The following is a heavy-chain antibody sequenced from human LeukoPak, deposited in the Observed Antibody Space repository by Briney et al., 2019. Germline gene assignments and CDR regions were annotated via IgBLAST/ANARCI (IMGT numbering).Heavy chain of an antibody. CDR3: AKSRFTCIGNNCYSPDY. CDR1: GLPFSSYA. Sequence: GQSLSLSCAASGLPFSSYAMRWVRQAPGKGLEWVALISYDVSNEHYADSVKGRFTISRDNSKNTLYLQVNSLRPEDTAVYYGAKSRFTCIGNNCYSPDYWGQGTLVTVSS. J-gene: IGHJ4*02. CDR2: ISYDVSNE. D-gene: IGHD2-15*01. V-gene: IGHV3-30*18.